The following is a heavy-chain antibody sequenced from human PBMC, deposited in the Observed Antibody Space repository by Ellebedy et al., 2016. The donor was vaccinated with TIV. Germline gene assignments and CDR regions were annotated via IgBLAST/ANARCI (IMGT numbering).Heavy chain of an antibody. J-gene: IGHJ4*02. V-gene: IGHV3-23*01. CDR3: AKAIGNSITMLVVLDC. D-gene: IGHD3-22*01. CDR1: GFTFTNYA. CDR2: ISASGNTA. Sequence: PGGSLRLSCAASGFTFTNYAMTWVRQAPGKGLEWVSAISASGNTAYYADSVRGRFIISRDNSKNTLFLQMSSLRAEDTAVYYCAKAIGNSITMLVVLDCWGQGALVTVSS.